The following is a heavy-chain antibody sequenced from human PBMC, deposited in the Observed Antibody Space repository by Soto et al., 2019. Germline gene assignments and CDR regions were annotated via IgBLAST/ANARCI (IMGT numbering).Heavy chain of an antibody. CDR3: TTYDILTGFDAFDI. CDR2: IKSKTDGGTT. Sequence: SCAASGFTFSNAWMNWVRQAPGKGLEWVGRIKSKTDGGTTDYAAPVKGRFTISRDDSKNTLYLQMNSLKTEDTAVYYCTTYDILTGFDAFDIWGQGTMVTVSS. J-gene: IGHJ3*02. D-gene: IGHD3-9*01. CDR1: GFTFSNAW. V-gene: IGHV3-15*07.